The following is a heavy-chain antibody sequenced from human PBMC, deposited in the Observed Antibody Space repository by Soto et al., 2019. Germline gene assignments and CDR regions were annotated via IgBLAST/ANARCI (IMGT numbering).Heavy chain of an antibody. CDR1: GFSIISGCYY. V-gene: IGHV4-31*11. J-gene: IGHJ4*02. CDR2: IYYSGST. CDR3: ARVRGGGPFDD. Sequence: SETLSLTCAVSGFSIISGCYYWSWIRQHPGKGLEWIGYIYYSGSTYYNPSLKSRVTISVDTSKNQFSLKLTSVTAADTAVYYCARVRGGGPFDDWGQGTLVNVSS. D-gene: IGHD1-26*01.